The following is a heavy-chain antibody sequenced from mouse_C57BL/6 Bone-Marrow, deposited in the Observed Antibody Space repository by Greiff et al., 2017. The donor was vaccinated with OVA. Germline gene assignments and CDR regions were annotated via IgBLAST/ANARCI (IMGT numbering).Heavy chain of an antibody. J-gene: IGHJ1*03. D-gene: IGHD1-1*01. CDR2: IYPGDGDT. V-gene: IGHV1-80*01. CDR1: GYAFSSYW. Sequence: VQLQQSGAELVKPGASVKISCKASGYAFSSYWMNWVKQRPGKGLEWIGQIYPGDGDTNYNGKFKGKATLTADKSSSTAYMQLSSLTSEDSAVYFCARRVLRSNWYFDVWGTGTTVTVSS. CDR3: ARRVLRSNWYFDV.